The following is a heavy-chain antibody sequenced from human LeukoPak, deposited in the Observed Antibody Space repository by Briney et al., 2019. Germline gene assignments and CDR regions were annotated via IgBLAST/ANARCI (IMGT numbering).Heavy chain of an antibody. J-gene: IGHJ4*02. D-gene: IGHD2-21*01. CDR3: ARSAPYCGGDCFDY. V-gene: IGHV1-18*01. Sequence: ASVKVSCKASGYTFTSYGISWVRQATGQGLEWMGWISAYNGNTNYAQKLQGRVTMTTDTSTSTAYMELRSLRSDDTAVYYCARSAPYCGGDCFDYWGQGTLVTVSS. CDR2: ISAYNGNT. CDR1: GYTFTSYG.